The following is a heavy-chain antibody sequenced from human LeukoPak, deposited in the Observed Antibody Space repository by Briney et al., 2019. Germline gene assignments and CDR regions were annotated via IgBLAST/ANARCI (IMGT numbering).Heavy chain of an antibody. CDR2: IYYSGST. V-gene: IGHV4-59*08. CDR3: ARHTQYSSSWIDY. D-gene: IGHD6-13*01. Sequence: SETLSLTCTVSGGSISSYYRSWIRQPPGKGLEWVGYIYYSGSTNYKPSLKSRVTISVDTSKNQFSLKLRSVTAADTAVYYCARHTQYSSSWIDYWGRGTLVTVSS. CDR1: GGSISSYY. J-gene: IGHJ4*02.